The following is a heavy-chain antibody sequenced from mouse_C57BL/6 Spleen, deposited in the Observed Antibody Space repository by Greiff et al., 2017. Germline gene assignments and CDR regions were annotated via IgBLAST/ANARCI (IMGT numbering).Heavy chain of an antibody. CDR1: GYTFTDYE. CDR3: TFGGYAAWMAY. J-gene: IGHJ3*01. Sequence: VQLQQSGAELVRPGASVTLSCKASGYTFTDYEMHWVKQTTVHGLEWIGAIDPETGGTAYNQKFKGKATLTVDKSSSTAYMELRSLTSETSAVYYCTFGGYAAWMAYWGQGTLVTVSA. CDR2: IDPETGGT. V-gene: IGHV1-15*01. D-gene: IGHD2-2*01.